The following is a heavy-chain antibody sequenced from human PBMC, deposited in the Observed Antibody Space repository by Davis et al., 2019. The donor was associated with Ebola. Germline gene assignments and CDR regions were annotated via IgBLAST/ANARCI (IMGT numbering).Heavy chain of an antibody. Sequence: SETLSLTCAVYGGSLRGHYWSWFRQSPEKGLEWIGNIYYSGSTYYNPSLKSRLTMSVDRAKDQFSLQLSSVTAADTAKYYCGRHASRAGPYYGLDVWGQGTTVTVSS. J-gene: IGHJ6*02. CDR1: GGSLRGHY. CDR2: IYYSGST. D-gene: IGHD5/OR15-5a*01. V-gene: IGHV4-59*04. CDR3: GRHASRAGPYYGLDV.